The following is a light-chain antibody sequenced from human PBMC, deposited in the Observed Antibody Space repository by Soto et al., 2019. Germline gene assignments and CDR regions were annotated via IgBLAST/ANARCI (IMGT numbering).Light chain of an antibody. CDR2: GAS. CDR1: QSISDT. Sequence: EVVMTRSPATLSMSPGGRATLSWRASQSISDTLAWYQQKPGQAPRLLIYGASTRAPGFPARFSGTGSGTEFTLTISSLQSEDFALYYCQQYNDWPLTFGQGTKVDI. CDR3: QQYNDWPLT. V-gene: IGKV3-15*01. J-gene: IGKJ1*01.